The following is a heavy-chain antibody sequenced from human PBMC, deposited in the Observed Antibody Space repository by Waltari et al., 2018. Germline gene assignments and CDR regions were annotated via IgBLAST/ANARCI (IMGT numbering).Heavy chain of an antibody. CDR1: GGSISSSSYY. Sequence: QLQLQESGPGLVKPSETLSLTCTVSGGSISSSSYYWGWIRQPPGKGLEWIGSIYYSGSSYEDPYSKTQVTRTEDTSKNQFSLKLRYVTGADTAGYYCAGGRAGAGTPRGYFDYWGQGTLVTVSS. CDR3: AGGRAGAGTPRGYFDY. CDR2: IYYSGSS. D-gene: IGHD6-19*01. J-gene: IGHJ4*02. V-gene: IGHV4-39*01.